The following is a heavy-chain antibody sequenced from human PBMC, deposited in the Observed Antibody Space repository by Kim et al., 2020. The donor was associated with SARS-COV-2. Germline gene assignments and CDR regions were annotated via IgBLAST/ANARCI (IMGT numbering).Heavy chain of an antibody. CDR3: ARDFPKFLGAFDI. J-gene: IGHJ3*02. Sequence: DSVKGRFAISRDISNNTLYLQVSSLRVEDTAVYYGARDFPKFLGAFDIWGQGTMVAVSS. D-gene: IGHD3-16*01. V-gene: IGHV3-30*09.